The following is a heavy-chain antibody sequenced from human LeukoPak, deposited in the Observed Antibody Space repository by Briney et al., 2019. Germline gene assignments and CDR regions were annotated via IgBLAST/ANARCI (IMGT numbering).Heavy chain of an antibody. V-gene: IGHV3-23*01. J-gene: IGHJ4*02. CDR2: ISGSGGST. D-gene: IGHD6-19*01. Sequence: PGGTLRLCCVASRCTFSRYGMTWVRQAPGKGLQWVSAISGSGGSTYYADSVKGRFTISRDNSKNTLYLQINGLRAEDTAVYYCAKDHLPGIVVADRDYWGQGTLVTVSS. CDR3: AKDHLPGIVVADRDY. CDR1: RCTFSRYG.